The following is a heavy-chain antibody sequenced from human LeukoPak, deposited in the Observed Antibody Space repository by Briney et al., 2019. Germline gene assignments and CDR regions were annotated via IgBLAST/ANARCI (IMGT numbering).Heavy chain of an antibody. D-gene: IGHD3-10*01. J-gene: IGHJ4*02. CDR2: IKQDGSEK. Sequence: PGGSLRLSCAASGFTFSSYWMSWVRQAPGKGLEWVANIKQDGSEKYYVDSVKGRFTISRDNAKNSLYLQMNSLRAEDTAVYYCAKRPHYGSGIRYQTRLYYFDYWGQGTLVTVSS. V-gene: IGHV3-7*03. CDR1: GFTFSSYW. CDR3: AKRPHYGSGIRYQTRLYYFDY.